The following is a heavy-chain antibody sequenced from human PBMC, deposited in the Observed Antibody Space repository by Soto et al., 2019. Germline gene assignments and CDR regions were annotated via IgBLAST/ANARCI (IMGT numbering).Heavy chain of an antibody. CDR2: LSTGGGSR. CDR1: GFTFSGSA. J-gene: IGHJ5*02. CDR3: ARNVVRGYCSSSSCPFDP. V-gene: IGHV3-23*01. Sequence: PGGSLRLSCAASGFTFSGSAMSWVRQAPGKGLEWVSGLSTGGGSRDSADSVKGRFTISRDNSKNTLYLQMSSLRAEDTAVYYCARNVVRGYCSSSSCPFDPWGQGTLVTVSS. D-gene: IGHD2-2*01.